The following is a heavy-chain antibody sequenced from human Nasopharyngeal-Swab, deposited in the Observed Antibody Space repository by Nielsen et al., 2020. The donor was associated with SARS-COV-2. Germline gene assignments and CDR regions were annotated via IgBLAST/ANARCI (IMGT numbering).Heavy chain of an antibody. Sequence: GESLKISCAASGFPFSSYAMHWVRQAPGKGLEWVAVISYDGSNKYYADSVKGRFTISRDNSKNTLYLQMSSLRAEDTALYWCVKDLRGNYAFDIWGHGTMVTVSS. V-gene: IGHV3-30*14. J-gene: IGHJ3*02. CDR2: ISYDGSNK. D-gene: IGHD3-10*01. CDR1: GFPFSSYA. CDR3: VKDLRGNYAFDI.